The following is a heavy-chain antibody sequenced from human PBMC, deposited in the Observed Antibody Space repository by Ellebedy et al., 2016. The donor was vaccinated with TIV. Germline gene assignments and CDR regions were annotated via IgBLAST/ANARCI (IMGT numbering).Heavy chain of an antibody. CDR1: GFTFSSYS. CDR3: ARARSAYCGGDCYRYFDY. J-gene: IGHJ4*02. V-gene: IGHV3-21*01. Sequence: GGSLRLSXAASGFTFSSYSMNWVRQAPGKGLEWVSSISSSSSYIYYADSVKGRFTISRDNAKNSLYLQMNSLRAEDTAVYYCARARSAYCGGDCYRYFDYWGQGTLVTVSS. D-gene: IGHD2-21*01. CDR2: ISSSSSYI.